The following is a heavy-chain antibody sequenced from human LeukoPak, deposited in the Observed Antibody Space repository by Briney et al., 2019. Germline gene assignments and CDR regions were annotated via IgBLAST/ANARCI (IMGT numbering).Heavy chain of an antibody. CDR2: INPSGGST. CDR3: ARDEVYIDFIRGDAFDI. Sequence: ASVKVSCKASGYTFTNYYMHWVRQAPGQGLEWMGIINPSGGSTSYAQKLQGRVTMTRDTSTSTVYMELSSLRSEDTAVYYCARDEVYIDFIRGDAFDIWGQGTMVTVSS. CDR1: GYTFTNYY. J-gene: IGHJ3*02. D-gene: IGHD3-9*01. V-gene: IGHV1-46*04.